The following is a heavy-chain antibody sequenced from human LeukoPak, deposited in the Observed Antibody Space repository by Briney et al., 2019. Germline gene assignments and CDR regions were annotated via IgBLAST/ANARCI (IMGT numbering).Heavy chain of an antibody. D-gene: IGHD6-6*01. CDR1: GFTFDDYA. J-gene: IGHJ6*02. CDR3: AKVSIYYYGMDV. Sequence: GGSLRLSCAASGFTFDDYAMHWVRQAPGKGLEWVSGISLNSGSIGYADSVKGRFTIPRDNAKNSLYLQMNSLRAEDTALYYRAKVSIYYYGMDVWGQGTTVTVSS. CDR2: ISLNSGSI. V-gene: IGHV3-9*01.